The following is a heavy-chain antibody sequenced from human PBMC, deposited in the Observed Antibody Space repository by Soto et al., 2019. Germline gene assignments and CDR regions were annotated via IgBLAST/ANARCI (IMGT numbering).Heavy chain of an antibody. J-gene: IGHJ6*02. D-gene: IGHD2-2*01. CDR1: GGSVSSNSAA. V-gene: IGHV6-1*01. CDR2: TYYRSKWYN. Sequence: SQTLSLTCAISGGSVSSNSAAWNWIRQSPSRGLEWLGRTYYRSKWYNDYAVSVKSRITINPDTSKNQFSLQLNSVTPEDTAVYYCARELGYCSSTSCDFFYYYGLDVWGQGTTVTVSS. CDR3: ARELGYCSSTSCDFFYYYGLDV.